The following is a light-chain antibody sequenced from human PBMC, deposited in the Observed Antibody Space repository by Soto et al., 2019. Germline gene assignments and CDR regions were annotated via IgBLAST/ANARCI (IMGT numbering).Light chain of an antibody. CDR2: AAS. V-gene: IGKV1-16*02. CDR1: QDISNY. Sequence: DIQMTQPPSSLSASVGARVSITCRASQDISNYLAWFQQKPGKAPTSLIYAASSLQSGVPSKFSGSGSGTDFTLTIRSLQPEDFATYYCQQYSTYPLTFGGGTKVEIK. J-gene: IGKJ4*01. CDR3: QQYSTYPLT.